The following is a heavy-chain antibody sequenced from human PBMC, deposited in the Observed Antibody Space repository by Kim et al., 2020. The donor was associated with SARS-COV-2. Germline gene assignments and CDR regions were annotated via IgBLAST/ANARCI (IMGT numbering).Heavy chain of an antibody. CDR2: INPNSGGT. J-gene: IGHJ5*02. CDR3: ARAQWLVLELEGWWFDP. D-gene: IGHD6-19*01. CDR1: GYTFTGYY. Sequence: ASVKVSCKASGYTFTGYYMHWVRQAPGQGLEWMGWINPNSGGTNYAQKFQGRVTMTRDTSISTAYMGLSRLRSDDTAVYYCARAQWLVLELEGWWFDPCGQGTLVTVSS. V-gene: IGHV1-2*02.